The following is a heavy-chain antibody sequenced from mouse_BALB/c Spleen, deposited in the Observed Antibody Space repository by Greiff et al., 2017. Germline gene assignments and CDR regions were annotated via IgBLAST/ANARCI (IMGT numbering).Heavy chain of an antibody. CDR3: ASYGYPYAMDY. V-gene: IGHV5-6*01. J-gene: IGHJ4*01. CDR2: ISSGGSYT. D-gene: IGHD2-2*01. Sequence: EVQLVESGGDLVKPGGSLKLSCAASGFTFSSYGMSWVRQTPDKRLEWVATISSGGSYTYYPDSVKGRFTISRDNAKNTLYLQMSSLKSEDTAMYYCASYGYPYAMDYWGQGTSVTVSS. CDR1: GFTFSSYG.